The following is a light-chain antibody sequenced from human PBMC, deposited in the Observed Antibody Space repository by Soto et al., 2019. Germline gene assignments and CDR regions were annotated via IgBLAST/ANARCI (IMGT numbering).Light chain of an antibody. CDR2: DAS. CDR1: QSFSSY. Sequence: EIVLTQSPATLSLSPGERATLSCRASQSFSSYLAWYQQKPGQAPRLLIYDASKRATGIPARFSGRGSGTDFTLTISSLEPEDSAVYYCLQRSNWPPVITFGQGTRLEIK. CDR3: LQRSNWPPVIT. V-gene: IGKV3-11*01. J-gene: IGKJ5*01.